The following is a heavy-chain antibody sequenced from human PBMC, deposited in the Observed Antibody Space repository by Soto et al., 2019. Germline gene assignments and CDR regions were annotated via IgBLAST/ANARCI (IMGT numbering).Heavy chain of an antibody. V-gene: IGHV3-30-3*01. J-gene: IGHJ4*02. CDR2: VSFDGSNE. CDR3: ARELYDSTEELDS. CDR1: GVTFSGFA. D-gene: IGHD3-22*01. Sequence: PGGSLRLSCAASGVTFSGFAIHWVRQAPGKGLEWVSTVSFDGSNEYYADSVKGRFTISRDNAKNSLYLQMNSLRAEDSAVYYCARELYDSTEELDSWGQGTLVTVSS.